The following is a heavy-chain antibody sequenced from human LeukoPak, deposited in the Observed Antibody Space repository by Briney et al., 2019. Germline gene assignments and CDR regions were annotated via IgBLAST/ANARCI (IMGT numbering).Heavy chain of an antibody. J-gene: IGHJ6*03. CDR2: ISSRSTTT. Sequence: PGGSLRLSCAASGFTFRSYGMNWVRQAPGKGPEWVSYISSRSTTTYYADSVRGRFTISRDNAKNSLYLEMNSLRPEDTAVYYCAKDPHPSGYGDFHYMDVWGKGTTVTVSS. CDR3: AKDPHPSGYGDFHYMDV. CDR1: GFTFRSYG. V-gene: IGHV3-48*01. D-gene: IGHD4-17*01.